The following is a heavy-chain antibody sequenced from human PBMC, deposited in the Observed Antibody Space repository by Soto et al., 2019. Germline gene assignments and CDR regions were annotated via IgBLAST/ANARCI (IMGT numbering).Heavy chain of an antibody. CDR1: GGSINTFY. CDR2: IFSSGST. Sequence: SETLSLTCTVSGGSINTFYWSWARQPAGKGLEWIGRIFSSGSTSFNPSLESRVAMSVDTSKNHFSLNLSSVTAADMAVYYCAREGSYSAYNFAHGIQLWSFDFWGQGALVTVSS. CDR3: AREGSYSAYNFAHGIQLWSFDF. J-gene: IGHJ4*02. V-gene: IGHV4-4*07. D-gene: IGHD5-12*01.